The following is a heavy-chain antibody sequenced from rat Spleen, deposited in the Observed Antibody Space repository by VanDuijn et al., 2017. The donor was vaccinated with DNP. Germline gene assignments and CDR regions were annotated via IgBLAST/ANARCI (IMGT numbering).Heavy chain of an antibody. Sequence: EVQLVESDGGLVQPGRSLKFSCAASGFTFSDYAMAWVRQAPKKGLEWVATIVYDGSRTYYRDSVKGRFTISRDNAKSTLYLQMDGLRSEDTATYYCATRDGNYGYPFAYWGQGTLVTVSS. V-gene: IGHV5-17*01. CDR2: IVYDGSRT. CDR1: GFTFSDYA. CDR3: ATRDGNYGYPFAY. D-gene: IGHD1-7*01. J-gene: IGHJ3*01.